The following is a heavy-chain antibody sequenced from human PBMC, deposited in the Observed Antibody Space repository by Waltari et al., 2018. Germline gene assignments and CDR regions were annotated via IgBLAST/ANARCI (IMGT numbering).Heavy chain of an antibody. Sequence: QVQLVESGGGVVQPGRSLRLSCAAPAMTVRRYAMPWVRPAPDQGLEWVAVISYDGSNKYYADSVKGRFTISRDNSKNTLYLQMNSLRAEDTAVYYCARYCSGGSCYYYYGMDVWGQGTTVTVSS. CDR3: ARYCSGGSCYYYYGMDV. D-gene: IGHD2-15*01. CDR2: ISYDGSNK. CDR1: AMTVRRYA. J-gene: IGHJ6*02. V-gene: IGHV3-30-3*01.